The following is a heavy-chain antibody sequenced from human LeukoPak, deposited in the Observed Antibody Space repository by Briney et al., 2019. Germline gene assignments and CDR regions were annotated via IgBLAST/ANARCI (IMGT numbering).Heavy chain of an antibody. CDR2: INHSGST. CDR3: ARLVSRLLFDY. V-gene: IGHV4-34*01. Sequence: PSETLSLTCAVYGGSFNGYYWSWIRQPPGKGLEWIGEINHSGSTNYNPSLKSRVTISVDTSKNQFSLKLSSVTAADTAVYYCARLVSRLLFDYWGQGTLVTVSS. CDR1: GGSFNGYY. J-gene: IGHJ4*02. D-gene: IGHD5/OR15-5a*01.